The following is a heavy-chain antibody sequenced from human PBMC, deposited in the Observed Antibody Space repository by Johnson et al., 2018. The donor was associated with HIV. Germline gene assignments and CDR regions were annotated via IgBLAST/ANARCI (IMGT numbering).Heavy chain of an antibody. V-gene: IGHV3-30*02. D-gene: IGHD1-1*01. CDR3: ATPTGSDAFDV. CDR1: GFIFSSYG. Sequence: VQLVESGGGVVQPGGSLRLSCAAPGFIFSSYGMHWARQAPGQGLEWVAFIGSAVTEKYYADSVTGRFPITRDKSKSTLFLHMNTLIVEDTAVYYCATPTGSDAFDVWGQGTLVTVSS. J-gene: IGHJ3*01. CDR2: IGSAVTEK.